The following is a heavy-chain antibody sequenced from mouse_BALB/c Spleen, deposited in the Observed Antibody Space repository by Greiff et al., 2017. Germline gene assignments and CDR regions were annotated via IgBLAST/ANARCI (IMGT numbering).Heavy chain of an antibody. J-gene: IGHJ4*01. D-gene: IGHD2-14*01. Sequence: VHLVESGAELMKPGASVKISCKATGYTFSSYWIEWVKQRPGHGLEWIGEILPGSGSTNYNEKFKGKATFTADTSSNTAYMQLSSLTSEDSAVYYCARAGIGYYAMDYWGQGTSVTVSS. CDR3: ARAGIGYYAMDY. CDR2: ILPGSGST. CDR1: GYTFSSYW. V-gene: IGHV1-9*01.